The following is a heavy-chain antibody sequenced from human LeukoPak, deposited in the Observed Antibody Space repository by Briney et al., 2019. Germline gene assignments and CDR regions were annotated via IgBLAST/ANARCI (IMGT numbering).Heavy chain of an antibody. Sequence: SETLSLTCAVYGGSFSGYYWSWIRQPPGKGLEWIGEINHSGSTNYNPSLKSRVTISVGTSKNQFSLKLSSVTAADTAVYYCARGPPNSSGYPPHYWGQGTLVTVSS. J-gene: IGHJ4*02. CDR1: GGSFSGYY. D-gene: IGHD3-22*01. V-gene: IGHV4-34*01. CDR3: ARGPPNSSGYPPHY. CDR2: INHSGST.